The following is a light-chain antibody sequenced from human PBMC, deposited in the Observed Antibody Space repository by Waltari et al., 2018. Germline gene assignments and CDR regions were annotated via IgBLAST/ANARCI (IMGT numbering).Light chain of an antibody. Sequence: QSALTQPHSVSGSPGQSVTISCTGTRNDIGGYDYVSRYPHHPGKAPKLIIYDVKKRPSGVPDRLSASKSGNTASLTISGLQAEDEADYYCYSYADTYTWVFGGGTKVTVL. CDR3: YSYADTYTWV. V-gene: IGLV2-11*01. J-gene: IGLJ3*02. CDR1: RNDIGGYDY. CDR2: DVK.